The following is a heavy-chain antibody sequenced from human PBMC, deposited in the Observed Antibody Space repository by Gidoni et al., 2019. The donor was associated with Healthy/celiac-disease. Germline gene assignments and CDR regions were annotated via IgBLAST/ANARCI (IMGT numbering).Heavy chain of an antibody. CDR2: IYPGDADT. CDR1: GYSFTIYW. D-gene: IGHD3-22*01. J-gene: IGHJ6*02. CDR3: ARLAYYDSSGYYYVSYYYGMDV. V-gene: IGHV5-51*01. Sequence: EVQPVQSGAEVKKPGESLKISCKGSGYSFTIYWLGWLRQMPGKGLEWMGIIYPGDADTRYSPSFQGQVTISADKSISTAYLQWSSLKASDTAMYYCARLAYYDSSGYYYVSYYYGMDVWGQGTTVTVSS.